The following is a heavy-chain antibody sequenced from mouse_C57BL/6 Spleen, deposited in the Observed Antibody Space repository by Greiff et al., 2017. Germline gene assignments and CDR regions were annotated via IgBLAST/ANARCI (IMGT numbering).Heavy chain of an antibody. J-gene: IGHJ1*03. CDR3: SRNDWYWDV. CDR1: GFTFSDYG. CDR2: ISSGSSTI. Sequence: EVQLVESGGGLVKPGGSLKLSCAASGFTFSDYGMDWVRQAPEKGLEWVAYISSGSSTIYYADTVKGRFTISRDNAKNTLFLQMTSLRYEDTAMYYCSRNDWYWDVWGTGTMVTVSS. V-gene: IGHV5-17*01.